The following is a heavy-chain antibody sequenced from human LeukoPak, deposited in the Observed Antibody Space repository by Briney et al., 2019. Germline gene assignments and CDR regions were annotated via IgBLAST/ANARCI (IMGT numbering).Heavy chain of an antibody. V-gene: IGHV1-2*02. CDR3: ARVMNREGTNY. Sequence: ASVKVSCKASGYTFTGYYMHWVRQAPGQGLEWMGWINPNSGGTKYAQKFQGRVTMTRDTSISTAYMELSRLRSDDTAVYYCARVMNREGTNYWGQGTLVTVSS. J-gene: IGHJ4*02. D-gene: IGHD1/OR15-1a*01. CDR1: GYTFTGYY. CDR2: INPNSGGT.